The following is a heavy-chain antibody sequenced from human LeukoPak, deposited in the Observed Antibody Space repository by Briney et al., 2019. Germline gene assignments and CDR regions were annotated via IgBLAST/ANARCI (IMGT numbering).Heavy chain of an antibody. CDR2: ISGSSGTI. D-gene: IGHD3-10*02. V-gene: IGHV3-48*01. CDR3: VRDTMTFRDYVFDI. CDR1: GFTFSSYS. Sequence: PGGSLRLSCAASGFTFSSYSMNWVRQAPGKGLEWISYISGSSGTIYYSDSVKGRFTISRDNAKNSLYLQMSSLRAEDTAVYYCVRDTMTFRDYVFDIWGQGTMVTVSS. J-gene: IGHJ3*02.